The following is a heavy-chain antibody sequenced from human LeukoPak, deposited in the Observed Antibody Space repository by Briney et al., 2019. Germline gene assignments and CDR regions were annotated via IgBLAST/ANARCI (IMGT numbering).Heavy chain of an antibody. CDR1: GYTFTSYG. J-gene: IGHJ6*03. D-gene: IGHD2-2*01. CDR2: ISAYNGNT. CDR3: VRARPSYCSSTSCPNGHMDV. Sequence: EASVKVSCKASGYTFTSYGISWVRQAPGQGLEWMGWISAYNGNTNYAQKLQGRVTMTTDTSTSTAYMELRSLRSDDTAVYYCVRARPSYCSSTSCPNGHMDVWGKGTTVTVSS. V-gene: IGHV1-18*01.